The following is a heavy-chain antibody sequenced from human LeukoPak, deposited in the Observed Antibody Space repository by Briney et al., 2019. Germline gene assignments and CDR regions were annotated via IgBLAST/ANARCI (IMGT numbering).Heavy chain of an antibody. CDR3: ATGTNIVATIIPDAFVI. V-gene: IGHV1-24*01. Sequence: GASVKVSCKVSGYTLTELSMHWVRQAPGKGLEWMGGFDPEDGETIYAQKFQGRVTMTEDTSTDTAYMELSSLRSEDTAVYYCATGTNIVATIIPDAFVIWGQGTMVTVSS. CDR2: FDPEDGET. D-gene: IGHD5-12*01. CDR1: GYTLTELS. J-gene: IGHJ3*02.